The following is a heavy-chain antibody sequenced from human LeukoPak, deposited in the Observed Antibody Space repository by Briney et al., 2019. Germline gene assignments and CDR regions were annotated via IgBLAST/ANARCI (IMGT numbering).Heavy chain of an antibody. Sequence: SETLSLTYTVSGGSISSHYWSWIRQPPGKGLEWIGYIYYSGSTNYNPSLKSRVTISVDTSKNQFSLKLSSVTAADTAVYYCASLEYSSSSWGQGTLVTVSS. D-gene: IGHD6-6*01. J-gene: IGHJ5*02. CDR3: ASLEYSSSS. CDR2: IYYSGST. V-gene: IGHV4-59*11. CDR1: GGSISSHY.